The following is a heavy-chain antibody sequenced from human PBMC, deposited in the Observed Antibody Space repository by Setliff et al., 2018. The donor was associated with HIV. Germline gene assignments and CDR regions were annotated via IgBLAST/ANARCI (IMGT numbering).Heavy chain of an antibody. Sequence: SVKVSCKASGGTFSSYAISWVRQAPGQGLEWMGGIIPIFGTANYAQKFQGRVTITADESTSTAYMELSSLRSEDTAVYYCARDPGGYDSSGFDACDIWGQGTMVTVSS. D-gene: IGHD3-22*01. CDR3: ARDPGGYDSSGFDACDI. V-gene: IGHV1-69*13. J-gene: IGHJ3*02. CDR1: GGTFSSYA. CDR2: IIPIFGTA.